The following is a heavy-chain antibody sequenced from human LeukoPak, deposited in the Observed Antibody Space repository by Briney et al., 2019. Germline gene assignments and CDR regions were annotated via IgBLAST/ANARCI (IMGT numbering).Heavy chain of an antibody. J-gene: IGHJ4*02. D-gene: IGHD3-22*01. Sequence: ASVKVSCKASGYTFTSYAMHWVRQAPGQRLEWMGWINTGNGNTKYSQEFQGRVTITRDTSANTAYMELSSLRSEDTAVYYCVRDYDISGPQKNFFDYWGQGTLVTVSS. CDR2: INTGNGNT. V-gene: IGHV1-3*03. CDR1: GYTFTSYA. CDR3: VRDYDISGPQKNFFDY.